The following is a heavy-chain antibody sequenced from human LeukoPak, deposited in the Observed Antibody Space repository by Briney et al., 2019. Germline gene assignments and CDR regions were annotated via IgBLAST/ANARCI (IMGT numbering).Heavy chain of an antibody. CDR2: IYYSGST. V-gene: IGHV4-30-4*01. D-gene: IGHD3-10*01. CDR3: ARGRGRVYDAFDI. Sequence: PSQTLSLTCTVSGGSISSGDYYWSWIRQPPGKGLEWIGYIYYSGSTHYNPSLKSRVTISVEKSKSQFSLKLSSVTAADTAVYYCARGRGRVYDAFDIWGQGTMVTVSS. J-gene: IGHJ3*02. CDR1: GGSISSGDYY.